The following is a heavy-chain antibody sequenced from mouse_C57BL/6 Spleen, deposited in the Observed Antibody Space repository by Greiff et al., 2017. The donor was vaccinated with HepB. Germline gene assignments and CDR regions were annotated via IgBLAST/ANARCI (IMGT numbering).Heavy chain of an antibody. J-gene: IGHJ2*01. V-gene: IGHV14-4*01. CDR2: IDPENGDT. CDR3: TTDTTVNY. D-gene: IGHD1-1*01. CDR1: GFNIKDDY. Sequence: EVQLQQSGAELVRPGASVKLSCTASGFNIKDDYMHWVKQRPEQGLEWIGWIDPENGDTEYASKFQGKATITADTSSNTAYLQLSSLTSEDTAVYYCTTDTTVNYWGQGTTLTVSS.